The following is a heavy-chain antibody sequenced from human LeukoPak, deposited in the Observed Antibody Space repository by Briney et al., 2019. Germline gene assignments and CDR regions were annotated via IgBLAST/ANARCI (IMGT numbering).Heavy chain of an antibody. CDR3: AKLPGYMVRGVIFY. CDR2: ISGSGGST. J-gene: IGHJ4*02. D-gene: IGHD3-10*01. CDR1: GFTFSSYA. Sequence: GGSLRLSCAASGFTFSSYAMSWVRQAPGKGLEWVSAISGSGGSTYYADSVKGRLTISGDNSKNTLYLQMNSLRAEDTAVYYCAKLPGYMVRGVIFYWGQGTLVTVSS. V-gene: IGHV3-23*01.